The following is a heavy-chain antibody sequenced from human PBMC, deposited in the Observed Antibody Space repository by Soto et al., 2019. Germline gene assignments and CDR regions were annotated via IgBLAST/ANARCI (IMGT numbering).Heavy chain of an antibody. V-gene: IGHV3-48*02. CDR1: GFTFSGYS. D-gene: IGHD3-3*01. J-gene: IGHJ5*01. Sequence: PGGSLRLSCAASGFTFSGYSMNWVRQAPGKGLEWVSYISGSSSAKYYADSVKGRFTISRDDAKNSLYLQMNSLRDEDTAVYYCARQHFDFWSVYYGWFDSWGQGALVTVS. CDR3: ARQHFDFWSVYYGWFDS. CDR2: ISGSSSAK.